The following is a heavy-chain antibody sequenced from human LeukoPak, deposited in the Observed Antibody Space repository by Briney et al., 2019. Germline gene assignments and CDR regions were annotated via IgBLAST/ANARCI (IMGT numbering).Heavy chain of an antibody. CDR2: ISYDGSNK. CDR3: ARDQDCSSTSCLDV. D-gene: IGHD2-2*01. Sequence: PGRSLRLSCAASGFTFSSYAMHWVRQAPGKGLEWVAVISYDGSNKYYADSVKGRFTISRDNSKNTLYLQMNSLRAEDTAVYYRARDQDCSSTSCLDVWGQGTTVTVSS. V-gene: IGHV3-30*04. CDR1: GFTFSSYA. J-gene: IGHJ6*02.